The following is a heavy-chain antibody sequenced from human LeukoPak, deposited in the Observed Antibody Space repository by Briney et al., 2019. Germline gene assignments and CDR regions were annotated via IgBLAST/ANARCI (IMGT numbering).Heavy chain of an antibody. J-gene: IGHJ3*02. D-gene: IGHD3-22*01. CDR1: GCSISSYY. Sequence: PSETLSLTCTVSGCSISSYYWSWIRQPPGKGLEWIGYIYYSGSTNYNPSPKSRVTISVDTTKNQSSLKLSSVTAADTAVYYCARRMDYYDSSGFYFDIWGQRTMVTVSS. CDR3: ARRMDYYDSSGFYFDI. CDR2: IYYSGST. V-gene: IGHV4-59*08.